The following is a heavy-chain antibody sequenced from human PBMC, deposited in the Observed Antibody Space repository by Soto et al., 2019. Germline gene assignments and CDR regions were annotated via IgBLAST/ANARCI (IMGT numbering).Heavy chain of an antibody. J-gene: IGHJ6*02. CDR2: IYYSGST. CDR1: GGSISSGDYY. Sequence: QVQLQESGPGLVKPSQTLSLTCTVSGGSISSGDYYWSWIRQPPGKGLEWIGYIYYSGSTYYNPSLKRRVTISVDTSKNQFSLKLSSVTAADTAVYYCARERRVARYYYYGMDVWGQGTTVTVSS. CDR3: ARERRVARYYYYGMDV. V-gene: IGHV4-30-4*01.